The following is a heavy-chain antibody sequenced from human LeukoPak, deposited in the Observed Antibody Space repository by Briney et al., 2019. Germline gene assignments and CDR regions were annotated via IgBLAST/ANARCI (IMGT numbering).Heavy chain of an antibody. J-gene: IGHJ4*02. V-gene: IGHV1-2*02. CDR2: INPNSGGT. CDR1: GYTFTGYY. D-gene: IGHD3-16*01. CDR3: ARAGGESLYYFDY. Sequence: GASVKVSCKASGYTFTGYYMHWVRQAPGQGLEWMGWINPNSGGTNYAQKFQGRVTTTRDTSISTAYMELSRLRSDDTAVYYCARAGGESLYYFDYWGQGTLVTVSS.